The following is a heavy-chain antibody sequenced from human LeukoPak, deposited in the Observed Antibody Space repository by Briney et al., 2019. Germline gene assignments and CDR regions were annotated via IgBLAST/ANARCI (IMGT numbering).Heavy chain of an antibody. CDR3: ARCRDGYNFDY. V-gene: IGHV4-30-4*01. CDR2: IYDSGST. Sequence: KPSQTLSLTCTVSGGSISSGDYYWSWIRQPPGKGLEWIGYIYDSGSTYYNPSLKSRVTISVDTSKNQFSLKLSSVTAADTAVYYCARCRDGYNFDYWGQGTLVTVSS. CDR1: GGSISSGDYY. J-gene: IGHJ4*02. D-gene: IGHD5-24*01.